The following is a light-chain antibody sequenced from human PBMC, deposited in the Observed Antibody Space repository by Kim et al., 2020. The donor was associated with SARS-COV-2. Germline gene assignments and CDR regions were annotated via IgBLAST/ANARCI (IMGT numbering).Light chain of an antibody. V-gene: IGLV3-19*01. J-gene: IGLJ2*01. CDR2: GRN. CDR3: QSRDSGGEVI. Sequence: SSELTQDPVVSVALGQTVTITCKGDRLRSYYATWYQKKSSQAPVLVIYGRNNRPSGIPDRFSGSASGNTASLTISGTQAEDEADFYCQSRDSGGEVIFGGGTQLTVL. CDR1: RLRSYY.